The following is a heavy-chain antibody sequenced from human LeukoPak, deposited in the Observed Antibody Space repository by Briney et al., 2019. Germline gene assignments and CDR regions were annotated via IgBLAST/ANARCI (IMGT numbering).Heavy chain of an antibody. V-gene: IGHV4-59*01. Sequence: PSETLSLTCTVSGGSITNYYWNWIRQPPGKGLEWIGYIDDSGSTNYNPSLKSRVTISVDTSRNEFSLKLSSVSAADAAVYYCARDGFSYGRWHYLDYWGQGTLVTVSS. J-gene: IGHJ4*02. CDR3: ARDGFSYGRWHYLDY. CDR2: IDDSGST. CDR1: GGSITNYY. D-gene: IGHD5-18*01.